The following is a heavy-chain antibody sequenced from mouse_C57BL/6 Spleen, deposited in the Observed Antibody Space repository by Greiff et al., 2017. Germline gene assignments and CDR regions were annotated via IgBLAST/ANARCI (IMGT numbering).Heavy chain of an antibody. D-gene: IGHD2-3*01. Sequence: EVQLQQSGAELVKPGASVKLSCTASGYNINDYYMHWVKQRTEQGLEWIGRIDPEDGDTKYDPKFQGKATMTADTSSNTAYLQLSSLTSEDAAVYCCALDGYYVWYFGGWGTRTTVTVSS. V-gene: IGHV14-2*01. J-gene: IGHJ1*03. CDR1: GYNINDYY. CDR3: ALDGYYVWYFGG. CDR2: IDPEDGDT.